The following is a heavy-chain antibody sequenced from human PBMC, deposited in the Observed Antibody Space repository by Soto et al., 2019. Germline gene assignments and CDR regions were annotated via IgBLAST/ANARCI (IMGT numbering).Heavy chain of an antibody. CDR2: ISGSSRVI. CDR1: GFTFSTHG. Sequence: GGSLRLSCTAYGFTFSTHGINWVRQAPGKGLEWVSYISGSSRVIYHADFVKGRFTISRDNAENSLYLQMNSLRDEDTAVYYCARSIEAARDGMDVWGQGTTVTVSS. D-gene: IGHD1-26*01. CDR3: ARSIEAARDGMDV. V-gene: IGHV3-48*02. J-gene: IGHJ6*02.